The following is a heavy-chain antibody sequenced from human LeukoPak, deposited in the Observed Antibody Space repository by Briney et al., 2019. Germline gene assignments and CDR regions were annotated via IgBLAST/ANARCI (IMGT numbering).Heavy chain of an antibody. CDR1: GFTFISYS. V-gene: IGHV3-21*01. CDR2: ISSSSSYI. Sequence: GGSLRLSCATSGFTFISYSMNWVRQAPGKGLEWVSFISSSSSYIYYRDSVKGRFTVSRDNAKNSLYLQMNSLRADDTAVYYCARFAAGGSYYYYMDLWGKGTTVTVPS. CDR3: ARFAAGGSYYYYMDL. J-gene: IGHJ6*03. D-gene: IGHD6-25*01.